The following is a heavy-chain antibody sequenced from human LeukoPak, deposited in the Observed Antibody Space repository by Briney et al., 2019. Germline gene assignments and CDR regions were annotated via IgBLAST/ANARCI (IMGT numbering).Heavy chain of an antibody. Sequence: PSETLSLTCAVSGGSISSGGYSWSWIRQPPGKGLEWIGYIYHSGSTYYNPSLKSRVTISVDSSKNQFSLKLSSVTAADTAVYYCAREAQQYYDSSVYLWGRGTLVTVSS. V-gene: IGHV4-30-2*01. J-gene: IGHJ2*01. CDR1: GGSISSGGYS. CDR3: AREAQQYYDSSVYL. D-gene: IGHD3-22*01. CDR2: IYHSGST.